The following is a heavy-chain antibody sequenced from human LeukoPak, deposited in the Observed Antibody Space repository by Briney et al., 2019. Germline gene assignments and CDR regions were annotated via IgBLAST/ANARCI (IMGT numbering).Heavy chain of an antibody. D-gene: IGHD4-17*01. J-gene: IGHJ4*02. V-gene: IGHV3-30*03. CDR1: GFTFSSYV. Sequence: QTGGSLRLSCAASGFTFSSYVMHWVRQAPGKGLEWVAVISYDGSNKYYGDSVKGRFTISRDTSKNTLYLQMTSLRGEDTAVYYCAREKGMTTVTFGFDYWGQGTLVTVSS. CDR2: ISYDGSNK. CDR3: AREKGMTTVTFGFDY.